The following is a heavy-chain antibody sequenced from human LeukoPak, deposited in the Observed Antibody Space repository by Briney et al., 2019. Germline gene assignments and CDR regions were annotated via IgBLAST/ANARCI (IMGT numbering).Heavy chain of an antibody. J-gene: IGHJ4*02. CDR1: GYTFTSYY. CDR3: AREAGYDSRGSCFDY. Sequence: ASVKVSCKASGYTFTSYYMHWVRQAPGQGLEWMGGIIPIFGTANYAQKFQGRVTITADESTSTAYMELSSLRSEDTAVYYCAREAGYDSRGSCFDYWGQGTLVTVSS. CDR2: IIPIFGTA. V-gene: IGHV1-69*13. D-gene: IGHD3-22*01.